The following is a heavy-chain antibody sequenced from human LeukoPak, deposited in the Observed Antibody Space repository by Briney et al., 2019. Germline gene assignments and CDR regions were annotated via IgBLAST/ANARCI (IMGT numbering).Heavy chain of an antibody. CDR1: GGSISSSSYY. CDR2: IYYSGST. D-gene: IGHD3-9*01. Sequence: SETLSLTCTVSGGSISSSSYYWGWIRQPPGKGLEWIGSIYYSGSTYYNPSLKSRVTISVDTSKNQFSLKLSSVTAADTAVYYCARTIYDILTGYYGNFDYWGQGTLVTVSS. CDR3: ARTIYDILTGYYGNFDY. V-gene: IGHV4-39*07. J-gene: IGHJ4*02.